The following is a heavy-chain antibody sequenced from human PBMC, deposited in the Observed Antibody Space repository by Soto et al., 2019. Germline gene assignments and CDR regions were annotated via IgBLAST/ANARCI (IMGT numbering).Heavy chain of an antibody. Sequence: QVQLQQWGAGLLKPSETLSLTCAVYGGSFSGYYWSWIRQPPGKGLEWIGEINHSGSTNYNPSLTARVTISVDTSNDDISLELRPGPAPAPAVYYGSSAAPRCGGGGSGDAGRDSWGAGTLVTVSS. CDR1: GGSFSGYY. CDR3: SSAAPRCGGGGSGDAGRDS. V-gene: IGHV4-34*01. J-gene: IGHJ4*02. CDR2: INHSGST. D-gene: IGHD2-15*01.